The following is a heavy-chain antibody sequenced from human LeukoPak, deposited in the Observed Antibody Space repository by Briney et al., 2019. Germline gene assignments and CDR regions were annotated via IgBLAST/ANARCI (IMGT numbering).Heavy chain of an antibody. CDR1: GYSISSGYY. CDR3: ARSNYYGSEIFDY. CDR2: TYHSGST. D-gene: IGHD3-10*01. V-gene: IGHV4-38-2*02. Sequence: NSSETLSLTCTVSGYSISSGYYWGWIRQPPGKGLEWIGSTYHSGSTYYNPSLKSRVTISVDTSKNQFSLKLSSVTAADTAVYYCARSNYYGSEIFDYWGQGTLVTVSS. J-gene: IGHJ4*02.